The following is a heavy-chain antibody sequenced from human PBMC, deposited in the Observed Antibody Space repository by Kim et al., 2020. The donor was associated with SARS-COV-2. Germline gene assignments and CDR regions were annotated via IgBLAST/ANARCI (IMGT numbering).Heavy chain of an antibody. D-gene: IGHD4-4*01. V-gene: IGHV4-39*01. CDR1: GGSISSSSYY. CDR3: ATLGGNYIFDFDY. J-gene: IGHJ4*02. CDR2: IYYSGST. Sequence: SETLSLTCTVSGGSISSSSYYWGWIRQPPGKGLEWIGSIYYSGSTYYNPSLKSRVTISVDTSKNQFSLKLSSVTAADTAVYYCATLGGNYIFDFDYWGQGTLVTVSS.